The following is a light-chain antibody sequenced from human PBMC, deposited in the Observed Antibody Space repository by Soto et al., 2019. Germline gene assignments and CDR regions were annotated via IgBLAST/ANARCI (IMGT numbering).Light chain of an antibody. Sequence: EIVLTQSPATLSLSPGERATLSCRASQSVSSSLAWYQQKPCQAPRLLIYHASNRATGIPARFSGSGSGTDFTLTISSLVPEDFAVYYCQKRRNLWTFGQGTKVEI. CDR1: QSVSSS. J-gene: IGKJ1*01. CDR2: HAS. CDR3: QKRRNLWT. V-gene: IGKV3-11*01.